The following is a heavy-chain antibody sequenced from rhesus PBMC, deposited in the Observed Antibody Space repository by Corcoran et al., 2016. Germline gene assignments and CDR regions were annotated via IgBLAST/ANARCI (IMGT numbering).Heavy chain of an antibody. J-gene: IGHJ6*01. Sequence: QVQLQESGPGLVKPSETLSLTCAVSGYSISSNYWSWIRQPPGKGLEWIGYIYGSSGSPSYNPSLKRRVTISTDTSKNQFSLKLSSVTAADTAVYYCARALGNRSGLDSWGQGVVVTVSS. D-gene: IGHD1-44*01. CDR3: ARALGNRSGLDS. V-gene: IGHV4-147*01. CDR2: IYGSSGSP. CDR1: GYSISSNY.